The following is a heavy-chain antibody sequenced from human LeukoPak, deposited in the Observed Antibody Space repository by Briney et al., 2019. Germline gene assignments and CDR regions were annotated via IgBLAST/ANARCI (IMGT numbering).Heavy chain of an antibody. CDR2: IKRDGSEK. Sequence: PGGSLRLSCAASGFTFSSYWMSWVRQAPGKGLEWVANIKRDGSEKYYVDSVKGRFTISRDNAKNSLYLQMNSLRAEDTAVYYCARDASNIPGRTPWIGHTPFDYWGQGTLVTVSS. D-gene: IGHD2-2*03. J-gene: IGHJ4*02. CDR3: ARDASNIPGRTPWIGHTPFDY. V-gene: IGHV3-7*01. CDR1: GFTFSSYW.